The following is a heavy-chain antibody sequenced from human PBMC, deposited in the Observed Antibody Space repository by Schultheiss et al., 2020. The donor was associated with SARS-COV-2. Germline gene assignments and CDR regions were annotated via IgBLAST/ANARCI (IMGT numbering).Heavy chain of an antibody. CDR3: TGGAGSDY. CDR2: IKSKTDGGTT. Sequence: GGSLRLSCAASGFTFSSYAMSWVRQAPGKGLEWVGRIKSKTDGGTTDYAAPVKGRFTISRDDSKNTLYLQMDSLKTEDTALYYCTGGAGSDYWGQGTLVTVSS. V-gene: IGHV3-15*01. CDR1: GFTFSSYA. D-gene: IGHD2-15*01. J-gene: IGHJ4*02.